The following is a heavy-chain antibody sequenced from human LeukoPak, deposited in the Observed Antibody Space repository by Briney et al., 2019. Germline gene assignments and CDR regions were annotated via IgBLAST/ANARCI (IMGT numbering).Heavy chain of an antibody. CDR1: GFMFSSNW. Sequence: GGSLRLSCAASGFMFSSNWMSWVRLAPGKGLEWVANIKEDGTETYYVDSVKGRFTISRDNAKNSLYLQMNSLRVEDTAVYYCAKDPNWGTHSWGQGVLVTVSS. CDR2: IKEDGTET. D-gene: IGHD7-27*01. CDR3: AKDPNWGTHS. V-gene: IGHV3-7*03. J-gene: IGHJ4*02.